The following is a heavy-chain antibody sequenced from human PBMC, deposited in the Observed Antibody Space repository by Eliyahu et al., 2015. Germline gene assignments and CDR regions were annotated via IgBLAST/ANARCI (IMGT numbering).Heavy chain of an antibody. V-gene: IGHV5-51*01. CDR2: IYPGDSDT. CDR3: ARHDCGGDCYSLIGAFDI. CDR1: GXXFXSXW. Sequence: EVQLVQSGAEVKXPGESLKISCKXSGXXFXSXWLAWVRQMPGKGLGXMGIIYPGDSDTRYTPSFQGQVTISADKSTSTAYLQWTSLKASDTAMYYCARHDCGGDCYSLIGAFDIWGQGTMVTVSS. J-gene: IGHJ3*02. D-gene: IGHD2-21*02.